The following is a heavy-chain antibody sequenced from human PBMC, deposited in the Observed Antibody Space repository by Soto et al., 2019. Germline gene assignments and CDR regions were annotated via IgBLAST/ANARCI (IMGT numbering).Heavy chain of an antibody. J-gene: IGHJ4*02. CDR3: PKKRTTTTATPDFES. CDR2: NSASGATT. V-gene: IGHV3-23*01. D-gene: IGHD1-1*01. Sequence: GGSLRLSCAASGFTFSSYAMNWVRQAPGRGLEWVSANSASGATTFYADSVKGRFTISRDNSKNTLYLQMNSLRAEDTAVYYCPKKRTTTTATPDFESWGQGTLVPVSS. CDR1: GFTFSSYA.